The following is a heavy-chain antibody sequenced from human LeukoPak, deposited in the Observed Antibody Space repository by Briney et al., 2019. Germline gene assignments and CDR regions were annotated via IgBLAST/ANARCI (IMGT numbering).Heavy chain of an antibody. J-gene: IGHJ6*03. CDR2: ISSSSSYI. CDR3: AKESTSYCSGGSCYSGYMDV. CDR1: GFTFSSYS. Sequence: PGGSLRLSCAASGFTFSSYSMNWVRQAPGKGLEWVSSISSSSSYIYYADSVKGRFTISRDNAKNSLYLQMNSLRAEDMALYYCAKESTSYCSGGSCYSGYMDVWGKGTTVTVSS. D-gene: IGHD2-15*01. V-gene: IGHV3-21*04.